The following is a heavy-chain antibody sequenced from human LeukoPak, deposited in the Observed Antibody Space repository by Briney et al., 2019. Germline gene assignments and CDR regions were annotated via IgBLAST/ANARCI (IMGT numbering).Heavy chain of an antibody. J-gene: IGHJ4*02. Sequence: SETLSLTCTVSGGSISSNSYYWGWSRQPPAKGLEWNGSIYYSGNTYYNPSLKSRVTTSIDTSKTQFSLKLSSVTAADTAVYYCARDVLSQQLGRGFDYWGQGILVTVSS. CDR3: ARDVLSQQLGRGFDY. CDR1: GGSISSNSYY. V-gene: IGHV4-39*07. D-gene: IGHD6-13*01. CDR2: IYYSGNT.